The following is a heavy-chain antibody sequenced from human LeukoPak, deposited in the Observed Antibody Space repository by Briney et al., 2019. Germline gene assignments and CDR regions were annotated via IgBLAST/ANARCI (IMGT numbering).Heavy chain of an antibody. CDR1: GFTFSSYS. Sequence: GGSLRLSCAASGFTFSSYSMNWVRQAPGKGLEWVSSISSSSSYIYYADSVKGRFTISRDNAKNSLYLQMNSLRAEDTAVYYCARDMGYCSSTSCFVPAFDYWGQGTLVTVSS. CDR2: ISSSSSYI. J-gene: IGHJ4*02. CDR3: ARDMGYCSSTSCFVPAFDY. D-gene: IGHD2-2*01. V-gene: IGHV3-21*01.